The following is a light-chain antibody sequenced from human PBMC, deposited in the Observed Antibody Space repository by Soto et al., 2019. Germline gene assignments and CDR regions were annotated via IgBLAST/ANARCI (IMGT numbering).Light chain of an antibody. CDR3: RQRYSTLWT. CDR1: QSISSY. J-gene: IGKJ1*01. V-gene: IGKV1-39*01. Sequence: DIQMTQSPSSLSASVGDRVTITCRASQSISSYLNWYQQKPGKAPKLLIYAASRLQSGVPSRFSGSGSGTDFTLTISSLQHEDFATYYWRQRYSTLWTVGQGTKVEI. CDR2: AAS.